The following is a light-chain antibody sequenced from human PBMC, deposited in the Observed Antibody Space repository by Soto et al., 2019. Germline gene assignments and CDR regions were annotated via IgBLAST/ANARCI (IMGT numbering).Light chain of an antibody. Sequence: AMQLTQSPSSLSASVGDRVKITCRASQGINSYLAWYQQIPGKAPKLLIYAASSRATGIPDRFSGGGSATDFTLTVSRLAPEDFAVYYCQQYGSSPRTFGQGTKLEIK. CDR1: QGINSY. V-gene: IGKV1-13*02. CDR2: AAS. CDR3: QQYGSSPRT. J-gene: IGKJ2*01.